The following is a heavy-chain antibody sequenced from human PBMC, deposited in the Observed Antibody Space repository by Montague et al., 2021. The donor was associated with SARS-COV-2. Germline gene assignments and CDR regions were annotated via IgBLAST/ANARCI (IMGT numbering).Heavy chain of an antibody. V-gene: IGHV4-59*01. CDR1: GGSISSYY. Sequence: SETLSLTCTVSGGSISSYYWIWIRLPPGKGLEWIGFIYYSCSTNYNSSPKIRVTISVDTSKHQFPLKLTSVTAADTAVYYCARGSGWMGDAFDSWGQGTMVTVSS. CDR2: IYYSCST. D-gene: IGHD6-19*01. J-gene: IGHJ3*02. CDR3: ARGSGWMGDAFDS.